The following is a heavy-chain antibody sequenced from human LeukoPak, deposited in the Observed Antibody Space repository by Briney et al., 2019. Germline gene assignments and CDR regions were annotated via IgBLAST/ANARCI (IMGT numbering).Heavy chain of an antibody. CDR2: ISAYNGNT. J-gene: IGHJ4*02. CDR3: ATDRRTYYDILTGYYHFDY. Sequence: ASVKVSCKASGYTFTSYGISWVRQAPGQGLEWMGWISAYNGNTNYAQKFQGRVTVTTDTSTSTAYMELRSLGSDDTAVYYCATDRRTYYDILTGYYHFDYWGQGTLVTVSS. CDR1: GYTFTSYG. D-gene: IGHD3-9*01. V-gene: IGHV1-18*01.